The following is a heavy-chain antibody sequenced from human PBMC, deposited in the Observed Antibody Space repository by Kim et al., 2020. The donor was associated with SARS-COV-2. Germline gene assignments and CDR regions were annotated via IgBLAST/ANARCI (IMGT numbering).Heavy chain of an antibody. CDR1: GFTFDDYA. Sequence: GGSLRLSCAASGFTFDDYAMHWVRQAPGKGLEWVSGISWNSGSIGYADSVKGRFTISRDNAKNSLYLQMNSLRAEDTALYYCAKASLADCPADCDILTGYPYYFDYWGQGTLVTVSS. CDR2: ISWNSGSI. J-gene: IGHJ4*02. D-gene: IGHD3-9*01. V-gene: IGHV3-9*01. CDR3: AKASLADCPADCDILTGYPYYFDY.